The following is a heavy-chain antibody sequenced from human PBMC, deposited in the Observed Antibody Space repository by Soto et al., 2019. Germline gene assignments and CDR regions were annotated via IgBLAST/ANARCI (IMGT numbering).Heavy chain of an antibody. CDR2: INAGNGNT. J-gene: IGHJ4*02. CDR1: GDSFTSYA. V-gene: IGHV1-3*01. Sequence: GTSVKVSCEASGDSFTSYAMHWVRQAPEQRLEWMGWINAGNGNTKYSQKFQGRVTITRDTSASTAYMELSGLRSEDTAVYYCARDHLRFGELLLYYFDYWGQGTLVTVSS. CDR3: ARDHLRFGELLLYYFDY. D-gene: IGHD3-10*01.